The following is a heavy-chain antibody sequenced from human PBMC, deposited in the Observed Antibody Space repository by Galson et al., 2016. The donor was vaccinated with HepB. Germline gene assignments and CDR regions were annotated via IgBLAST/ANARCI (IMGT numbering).Heavy chain of an antibody. V-gene: IGHV4-61*01. CDR2: IYYTEAT. J-gene: IGHJ5*02. CDR1: GASIRDGSYF. CDR3: GRDIYYGNYGGWFDP. D-gene: IGHD4-11*01. Sequence: SETLSLTCTVSGASIRDGSYFWSWVRQSPGKRLEWIGYIYYTEATNYNPSLNSRVTISIDTSKNQFSLRLTPVTAADTAVYYCGRDIYYGNYGGWFDPWGQGTLVTVSS.